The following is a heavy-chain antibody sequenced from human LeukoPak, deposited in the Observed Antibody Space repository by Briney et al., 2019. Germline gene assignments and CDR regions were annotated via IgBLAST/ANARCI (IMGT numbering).Heavy chain of an antibody. D-gene: IGHD6-19*01. J-gene: IGHJ3*02. CDR3: ARGGQWLVQDAFDI. Sequence: PGRSLRLSCAASGFTFSSYAMHWVRQAPGKGLEWVAVISYDGSNKYYADSVKGRFTISRDNSKNTLYLQMNSLRAEDTAVYYCARGGQWLVQDAFDIWGQGTMVTVSS. V-gene: IGHV3-30*04. CDR2: ISYDGSNK. CDR1: GFTFSSYA.